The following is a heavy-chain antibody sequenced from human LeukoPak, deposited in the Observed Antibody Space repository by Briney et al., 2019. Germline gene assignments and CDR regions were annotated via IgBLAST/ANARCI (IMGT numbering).Heavy chain of an antibody. V-gene: IGHV1-18*01. CDR3: ASSFYDFWSGYRPFDY. CDR1: GYTFTSYG. CDR2: ISAYNGNT. J-gene: IGHJ4*02. D-gene: IGHD3-3*01. Sequence: ASVKVSCKASGYTFTSYGISWVRQAPGQGLEWMGWISAYNGNTNYAQKFQGRVTITRNTSISTAYMELSSLRSEDTAVYYCASSFYDFWSGYRPFDYWGQGTLVTVSS.